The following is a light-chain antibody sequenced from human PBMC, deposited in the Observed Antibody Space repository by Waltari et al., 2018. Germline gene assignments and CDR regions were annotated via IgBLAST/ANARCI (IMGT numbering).Light chain of an antibody. V-gene: IGLV2-23*02. CDR1: SSDVGGYNY. CDR2: DVS. Sequence: QSALTQPASVSGSPGQSITISCTGTSSDVGGYNYVSWYQQHPGKAPKLMIYDVSKRPSGVSNRFSGSKSGNTASLTISGLQAEDEADYYCCSYAGSSTIVVFGGGTKLTVL. J-gene: IGLJ2*01. CDR3: CSYAGSSTIVV.